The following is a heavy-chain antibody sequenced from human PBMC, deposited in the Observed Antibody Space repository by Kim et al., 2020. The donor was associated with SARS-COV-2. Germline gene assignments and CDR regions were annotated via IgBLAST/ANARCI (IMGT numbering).Heavy chain of an antibody. D-gene: IGHD3-16*01. CDR3: GKDSNDDYVWGSFDY. J-gene: IGHJ4*02. CDR2: IWYDGTNK. V-gene: IGHV3-33*06. Sequence: GGSLRLSCAASGFRFSSYGMHWVRQAPGKGLEWVSIIWYDGTNKYYADSVKGRFTISRDNSKNTVYLQMNSLRDEDTAVYYCGKDSNDDYVWGSFDYWGPGTLVTLSS. CDR1: GFRFSSYG.